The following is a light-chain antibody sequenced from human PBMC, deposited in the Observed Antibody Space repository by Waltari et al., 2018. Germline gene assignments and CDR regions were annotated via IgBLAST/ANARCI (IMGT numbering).Light chain of an antibody. CDR1: QSVSSN. CDR2: GAS. V-gene: IGKV3-15*01. CDR3: QQYNNWLTWT. J-gene: IGKJ1*01. Sequence: EIVMTQSPATLSVSPGERATLSCRARQSVSSNLAWYQQKPGQAPRLLIYGASTRATGIPARFSGSGSGTEFTLTISSMQSEDFAVYYCQQYNNWLTWTFGQGTKVEIK.